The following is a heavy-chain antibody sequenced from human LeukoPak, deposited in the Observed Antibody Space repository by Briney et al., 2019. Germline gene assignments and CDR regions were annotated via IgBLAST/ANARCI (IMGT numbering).Heavy chain of an antibody. V-gene: IGHV1-18*01. CDR1: GYTFTSYG. Sequence: ASVKVSCKASGYTFTSYGISWVRQAPGQGLEWMGWISAYNGNTNYAQKLQGRVTMTTDTSTSTDYMELRSLRSDDTAVYYCARDWARATIDYWGQGTLVTVSS. CDR2: ISAYNGNT. CDR3: ARDWARATIDY. J-gene: IGHJ4*02. D-gene: IGHD1-26*01.